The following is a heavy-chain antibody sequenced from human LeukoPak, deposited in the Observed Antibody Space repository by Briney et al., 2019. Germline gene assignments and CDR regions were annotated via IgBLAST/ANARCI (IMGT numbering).Heavy chain of an antibody. CDR3: ARSSGGGSSDLDY. CDR1: RYSITSYW. Sequence: GESLKISCKGSRYSITSYWISWVRQMPGKGVEWVGRINPRDYYTNYSLSFQGHVTITANKSISTASQQWSSMKASDNAMYYCARSSGGGSSDLDYWGQGTLVTVSS. D-gene: IGHD2-15*01. V-gene: IGHV5-10-1*01. J-gene: IGHJ4*02. CDR2: INPRDYYT.